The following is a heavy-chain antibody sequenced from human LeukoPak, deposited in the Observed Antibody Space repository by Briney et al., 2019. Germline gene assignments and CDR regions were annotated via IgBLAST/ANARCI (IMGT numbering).Heavy chain of an antibody. J-gene: IGHJ4*02. CDR1: GFTFSSYA. CDR2: ISGSGGST. D-gene: IGHD3-16*01. Sequence: PGGSLRLSCAASGFTFSSYAMSWVRQAPGKGLEWVSAISGSGGSTYYADSVKGRFTISRDNSKNTLYLQMNSLRAEDTAVYYCAKHRGYVWGSYYYYYWGQGTLVTVSS. CDR3: AKHRGYVWGSYYYYY. V-gene: IGHV3-23*01.